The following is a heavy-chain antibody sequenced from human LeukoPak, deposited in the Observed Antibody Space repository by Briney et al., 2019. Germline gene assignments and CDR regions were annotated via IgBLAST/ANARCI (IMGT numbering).Heavy chain of an antibody. Sequence: SETLSLTCAVSGYSISCGYYWVWIRRPPGKGLDWIGSISHRVITYYNPSLRSRVTISIDTSKTQFSLRLNAWTSTDPAVYYCARVGGYSYGNYYFNYWGQGTLVTVYS. V-gene: IGHV4-38-2*01. CDR3: ARVGGYSYGNYYFNY. CDR2: ISHRVIT. CDR1: GYSISCGYY. D-gene: IGHD5-18*01. J-gene: IGHJ4*02.